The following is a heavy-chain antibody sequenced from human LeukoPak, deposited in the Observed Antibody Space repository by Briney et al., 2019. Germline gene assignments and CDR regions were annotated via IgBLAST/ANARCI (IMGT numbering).Heavy chain of an antibody. CDR3: AREGEGFDY. Sequence: GGSLRLSCAASGFTFNSHLISWVRQAPGKGLEWVANMRQDGSEKFYADSVKGRFTVSRDSAKNLQYLQMNSLRVEDTAVYYCAREGEGFDYWGQGTLVTVSS. V-gene: IGHV3-7*01. J-gene: IGHJ4*02. CDR1: GFTFNSHL. D-gene: IGHD3-16*01. CDR2: MRQDGSEK.